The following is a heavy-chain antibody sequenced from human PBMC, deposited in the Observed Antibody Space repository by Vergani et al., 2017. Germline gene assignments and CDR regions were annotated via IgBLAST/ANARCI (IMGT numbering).Heavy chain of an antibody. CDR1: GGTFSSYA. CDR3: ARDNYSNYYYYYGMDV. J-gene: IGHJ6*02. CDR2: INPNSGGT. V-gene: IGHV1-2*02. D-gene: IGHD4-11*01. Sequence: QVQLVQSGAEVKKPGSSVKVSCKASGGTFSSYAISWVRQAPGQGLEWMGWINPNSGGTNYAQKFQGRVTMTRDTSISTAYMELSRLRSDDTAVYYCARDNYSNYYYYYGMDVWGQGTTVTVSS.